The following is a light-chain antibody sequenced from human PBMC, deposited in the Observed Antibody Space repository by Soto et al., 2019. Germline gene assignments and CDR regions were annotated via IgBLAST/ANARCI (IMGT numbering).Light chain of an antibody. CDR2: DAS. CDR1: QSVSSY. V-gene: IGKV3-11*01. CDR3: QQRSNWPPIT. J-gene: IGKJ5*01. Sequence: EIVMTPSPATLSVSPGERATLSCRASQSVSSYLAWYQQKPGQAPRLLIYDASNRATGIPARFSGSGSGTDFTLTISSLEPEDFAVYYCQQRSNWPPITFGQGTRREI.